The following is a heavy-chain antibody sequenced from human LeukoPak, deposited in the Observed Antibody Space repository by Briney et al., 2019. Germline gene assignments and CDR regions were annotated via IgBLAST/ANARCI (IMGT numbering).Heavy chain of an antibody. V-gene: IGHV6-1*01. CDR1: GDSVSSNSAA. CDR2: TYYRSKWYN. D-gene: IGHD3-10*01. Sequence: SQTLSLSCAISGDSVSSNSAAWKWRTPSPSRGVEWLGRTYYRSKWYNDYAVSVKSRININPDTSKNQFSLQLNSVTPEHPSLHYYERGGLVRGTINNMIAFDIWGKGIMVTVSS. J-gene: IGHJ3*02. CDR3: ERGGLVRGTINNMIAFDI.